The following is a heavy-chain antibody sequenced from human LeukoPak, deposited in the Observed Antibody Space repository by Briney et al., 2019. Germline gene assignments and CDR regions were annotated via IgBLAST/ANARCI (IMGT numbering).Heavy chain of an antibody. J-gene: IGHJ3*02. D-gene: IGHD6-6*01. CDR3: ARCGLQLVSRFAFDI. V-gene: IGHV3-7*01. CDR2: IKQDGSEK. Sequence: QPGGSLRLSCADSAFTFSSYWMSWVRQAPGKGLEWVANIKQDGSEKYYVDSVKGRFTISRDNAKNSLYLQMNSLRAEDTAVYYCARCGLQLVSRFAFDIWGQGTMVTVSS. CDR1: AFTFSSYW.